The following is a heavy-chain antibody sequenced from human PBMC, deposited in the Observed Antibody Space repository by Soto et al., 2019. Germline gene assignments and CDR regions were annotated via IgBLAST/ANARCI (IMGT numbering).Heavy chain of an antibody. CDR1: GFTFNTYG. V-gene: IGHV3-23*01. CDR3: ARIGPYCGGDCYPDFDF. CDR2: VSGSGGGT. Sequence: PVGSLRLSCAASGFTFNTYGMTWVRQAPGKGLEWVSTVSGSGGGTYYADSVKGRFTISRVNSKNTMYLQMSNLRAEDTAVYFCARIGPYCGGDCYPDFDFWGLGTPVTVS. J-gene: IGHJ4*02. D-gene: IGHD2-21*02.